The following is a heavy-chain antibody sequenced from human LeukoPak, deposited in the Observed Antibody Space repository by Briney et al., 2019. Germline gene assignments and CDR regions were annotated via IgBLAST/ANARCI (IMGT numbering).Heavy chain of an antibody. V-gene: IGHV3-21*01. Sequence: GGSLRLSCAASGFTFSSYAMHWVRQAPGKGLEWVSSISSSSSYIYYADSVKGRFTISRDNAKNSLYLQMNSLTVEDTAVYYCAKGGQWLGPYYFDYWGQGTLVTVSS. D-gene: IGHD6-19*01. CDR1: GFTFSSYA. CDR3: AKGGQWLGPYYFDY. CDR2: ISSSSSYI. J-gene: IGHJ4*02.